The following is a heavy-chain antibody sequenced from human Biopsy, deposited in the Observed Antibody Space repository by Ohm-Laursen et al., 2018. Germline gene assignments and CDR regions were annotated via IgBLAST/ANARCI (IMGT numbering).Heavy chain of an antibody. CDR1: GFTFSSYG. J-gene: IGHJ4*02. D-gene: IGHD2-8*01. V-gene: IGHV3-33*06. CDR2: IWYDGSNK. Sequence: SLRLSCSASGFTFSSYGMHWVRQAPGKGLEWVAAIWYDGSNKNYADSVKGRITISRDNSKNTLYLQMNSLRGEDTAVYYCAKCMTGGSNYYFHHCGQGTLVTVSP. CDR3: AKCMTGGSNYYFHH.